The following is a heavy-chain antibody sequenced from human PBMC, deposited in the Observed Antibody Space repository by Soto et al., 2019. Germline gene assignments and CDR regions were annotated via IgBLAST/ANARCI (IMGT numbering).Heavy chain of an antibody. Sequence: ASVKVSCKASGYTFTSYYMHWVRQAPGQGLEWMGIINPSGGSTSYAQKFQGRVTMTRDTSTSTVYMELSSLGSEDTAVYYCARVSSSIGDILTGYYRNTYYYYGMDVWGQGTTVTVSS. J-gene: IGHJ6*02. CDR1: GYTFTSYY. V-gene: IGHV1-46*01. CDR3: ARVSSSIGDILTGYYRNTYYYYGMDV. D-gene: IGHD3-9*01. CDR2: INPSGGST.